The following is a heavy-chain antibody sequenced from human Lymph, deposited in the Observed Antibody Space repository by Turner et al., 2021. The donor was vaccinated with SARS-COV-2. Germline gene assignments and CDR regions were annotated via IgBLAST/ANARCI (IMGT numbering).Heavy chain of an antibody. D-gene: IGHD5-18*01. CDR1: GITVSRNY. J-gene: IGHJ6*02. CDR3: ARDLDTAGGMDV. V-gene: IGHV3-53*04. CDR2: IYSGGSS. Sequence: EVQLVESGGGLVQPGGSLRLSCAASGITVSRNYMSWVRQAPGKGLEWVSVIYSGGSSYYADSVKGRFTISRHNSKNTRYLQMNSLRAEDTAVYYCARDLDTAGGMDVWGQGTTVTVSS.